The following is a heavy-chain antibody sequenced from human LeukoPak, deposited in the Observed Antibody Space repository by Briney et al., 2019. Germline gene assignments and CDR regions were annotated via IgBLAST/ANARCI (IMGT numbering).Heavy chain of an antibody. D-gene: IGHD6-25*01. V-gene: IGHV4-61*02. Sequence: SQTLSLTCTVSGGTISSGSYYWSWIRQPAGKGLEWIGRICTSANTNYNPSLKSRVYISVDTTKNQFSLNLSSVTAADTAVYYCARGLKAARPLPTHYYYYMDVWGKGTTVTVSS. CDR3: ARGLKAARPLPTHYYYYMDV. CDR1: GGTISSGSYY. CDR2: ICTSANT. J-gene: IGHJ6*03.